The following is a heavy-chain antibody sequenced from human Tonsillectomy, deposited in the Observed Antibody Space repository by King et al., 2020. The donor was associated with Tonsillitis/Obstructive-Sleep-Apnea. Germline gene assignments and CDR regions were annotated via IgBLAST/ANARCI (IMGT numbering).Heavy chain of an antibody. V-gene: IGHV1-18*01. CDR3: ARGRMITFGGVIATGGY. J-gene: IGHJ4*02. CDR2: ISAYNGNT. D-gene: IGHD3-16*02. CDR1: GYTFPSYG. Sequence: QLVQSGAEVKKPGASVQVSCQASGYTFPSYGISWVRPAPGQGLEWMGWISAYNGNTNYAQKLQGRVTMTTDTSTSTAYMELRSLRSDDTAVYYCARGRMITFGGVIATGGYWGQGTLVTVSS.